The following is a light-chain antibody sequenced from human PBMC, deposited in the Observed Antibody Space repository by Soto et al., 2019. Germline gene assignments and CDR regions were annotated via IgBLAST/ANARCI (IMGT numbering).Light chain of an antibody. Sequence: EIVMTQSPATLSVSPGGRATLSCRASQSVSSNLAWYQQKPGQAPRLLIYGASTRATGIPARFSGSGSGTEFTLTISSLQSEDFAVYYCQHYYNTPPTFGGGTKVEIK. CDR1: QSVSSN. J-gene: IGKJ4*01. CDR3: QHYYNTPPT. V-gene: IGKV3-15*01. CDR2: GAS.